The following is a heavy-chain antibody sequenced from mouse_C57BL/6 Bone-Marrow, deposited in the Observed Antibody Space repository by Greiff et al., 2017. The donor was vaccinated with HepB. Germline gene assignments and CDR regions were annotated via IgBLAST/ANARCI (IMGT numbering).Heavy chain of an antibody. CDR1: GYTFTDYY. CDR2: IYPGSGNT. V-gene: IGHV1-76*01. CDR3: ARDGYYASWFAY. Sequence: QVQLQQSGAELVRPGASVKLSCKASGYTFTDYYINWVKQRPGQGLEWIARIYPGSGNTYYNEKFKGKATLTAEKSSSTACMQLSSLTSEDSAVYFCARDGYYASWFAYWGQGTLVTVSA. J-gene: IGHJ3*01. D-gene: IGHD2-3*01.